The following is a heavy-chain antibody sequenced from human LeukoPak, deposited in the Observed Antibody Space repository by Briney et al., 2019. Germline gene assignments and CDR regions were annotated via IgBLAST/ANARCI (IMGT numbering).Heavy chain of an antibody. Sequence: ASVKVSCKASGYTFTSYYMHWVRQAPGQGLEWMGIINPSGGRTSYAQKFQGRVTMTRDTSTSTVYIELSSLSSEDTAVYYCARHHLQGSYYDWGAFDIWGQGTMVTVSS. D-gene: IGHD1-26*01. CDR3: ARHHLQGSYYDWGAFDI. V-gene: IGHV1-46*03. J-gene: IGHJ3*02. CDR2: INPSGGRT. CDR1: GYTFTSYY.